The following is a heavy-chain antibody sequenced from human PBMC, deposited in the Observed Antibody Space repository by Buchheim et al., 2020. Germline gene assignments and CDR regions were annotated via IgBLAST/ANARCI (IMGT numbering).Heavy chain of an antibody. CDR1: GGSVSDGSYY. Sequence: QVQLQESGPGLVKPSETLSLTCTVSGGSVSDGSYYWSWIRQPPGKGLEWIGYIYHSGSTNYNPSLKSRVTISVDTPQNQFSLKLNSVTAADTAVYYCARVVAVAATVGDYWGQGTL. V-gene: IGHV4-61*01. J-gene: IGHJ4*02. CDR2: IYHSGST. CDR3: ARVVAVAATVGDY. D-gene: IGHD2-15*01.